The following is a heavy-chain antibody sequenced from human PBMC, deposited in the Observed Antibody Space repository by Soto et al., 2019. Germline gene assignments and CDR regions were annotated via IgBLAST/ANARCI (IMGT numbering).Heavy chain of an antibody. J-gene: IGHJ6*02. CDR2: FIPIFGTA. D-gene: IGHD5-12*01. CDR1: GGTFSSYA. Sequence: SVKVSCKASGGTFSSYAISWVRQAPGQGLEWMGGFIPIFGTANYAQKFQGRVTITADESTSTAYMELSSLRSEDTAVYYCARVRGYDSFYYYYGMDVWGQGTTVTVSS. V-gene: IGHV1-69*13. CDR3: ARVRGYDSFYYYYGMDV.